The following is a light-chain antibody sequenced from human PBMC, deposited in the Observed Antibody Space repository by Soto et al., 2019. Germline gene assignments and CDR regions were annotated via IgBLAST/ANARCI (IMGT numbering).Light chain of an antibody. CDR3: AAWDDSLNGQL. CDR1: TSNIGSNT. Sequence: QPVLTQPPSASGTPGQRVTISCSGSTSNIGSNTVNWYQQLPGTAPKLLIYSGNQRPSGVPDRFSGSRSVTSASLAISGLQSEDEADYYCAAWDDSLNGQLFGGGTKLTVL. V-gene: IGLV1-44*01. J-gene: IGLJ2*01. CDR2: SGN.